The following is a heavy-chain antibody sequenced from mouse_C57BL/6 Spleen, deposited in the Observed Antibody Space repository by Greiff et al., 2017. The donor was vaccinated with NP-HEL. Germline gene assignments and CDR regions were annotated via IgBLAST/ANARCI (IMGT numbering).Heavy chain of an antibody. V-gene: IGHV1-80*01. Sequence: QVQLKQSGAELVKPGASVKISCKASGYAFSSYWMNWVKQRPGKGLEWIGQIYPGDGDTNYNGKFKGKATLTADKSSSTAYMQLSSLTSEDSAVYFCARRGPSYAMDYWGQGTSVTVSS. J-gene: IGHJ4*01. CDR1: GYAFSSYW. CDR2: IYPGDGDT. CDR3: ARRGPSYAMDY.